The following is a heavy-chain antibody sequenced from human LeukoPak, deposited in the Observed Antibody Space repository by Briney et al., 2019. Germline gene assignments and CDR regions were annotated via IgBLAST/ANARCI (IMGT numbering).Heavy chain of an antibody. D-gene: IGHD3-22*01. CDR2: IKQDGSEK. J-gene: IGHJ4*02. Sequence: GGSLRLSCAASGFTFSSYWMSWVRQAPGKGLEWVANIKQDGSEKYYVDSVKGRFTISRDNAKNSLYLQMNSLRAKDTAAYYCASTLATYYYDSSGYYSYWGQGTLVTVSS. CDR1: GFTFSSYW. V-gene: IGHV3-7*01. CDR3: ASTLATYYYDSSGYYSY.